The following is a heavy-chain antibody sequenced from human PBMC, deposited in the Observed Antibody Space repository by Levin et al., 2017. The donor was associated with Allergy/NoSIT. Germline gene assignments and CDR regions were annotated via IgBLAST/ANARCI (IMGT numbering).Heavy chain of an antibody. J-gene: IGHJ4*02. Sequence: LSLTCAASGFTFSSYSMNWVRQAPGKGLEWVSSISSSSSYIYYADSVKGRFTISRDNAKNSLYLQMNSLRAEDTAVYYCARDLAAAGSFDYWGQGTLVTVSS. CDR2: ISSSSSYI. CDR1: GFTFSSYS. V-gene: IGHV3-21*01. D-gene: IGHD6-13*01. CDR3: ARDLAAAGSFDY.